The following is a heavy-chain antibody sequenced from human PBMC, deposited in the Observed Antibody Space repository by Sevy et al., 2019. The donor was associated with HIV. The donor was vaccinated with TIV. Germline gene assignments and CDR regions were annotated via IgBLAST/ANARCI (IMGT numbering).Heavy chain of an antibody. D-gene: IGHD4-17*01. V-gene: IGHV3-33*01. CDR2: IWFDGSNK. J-gene: IGHJ4*02. Sequence: GGSLRLSCATSGFTFNSYGMHWVRQAPGKGLEWVALIWFDGSNKYYADSVKGRFTISRDIVKNTLHLQMNSLRAEDTAVYYCARDLEFYDYGDYGPAFTPHYWGQGTLVTVSS. CDR3: ARDLEFYDYGDYGPAFTPHY. CDR1: GFTFNSYG.